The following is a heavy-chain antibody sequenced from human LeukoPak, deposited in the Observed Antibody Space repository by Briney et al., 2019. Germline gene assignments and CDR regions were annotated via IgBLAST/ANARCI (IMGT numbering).Heavy chain of an antibody. CDR2: IYYSGST. CDR1: GGSISSYY. Sequence: SETLSLTCTVSGGSISSYYWSWIRQPPGKGLEWIGYIYYSGSTNYNPSLKSRVTISVDTSKNQFSLKLSSVPAADTAVYYCARRWFGEGAGAFDIWGQGTMVTVSS. V-gene: IGHV4-59*01. D-gene: IGHD3-10*01. J-gene: IGHJ3*02. CDR3: ARRWFGEGAGAFDI.